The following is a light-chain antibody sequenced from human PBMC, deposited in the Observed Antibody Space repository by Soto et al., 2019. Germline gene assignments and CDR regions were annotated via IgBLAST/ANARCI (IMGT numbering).Light chain of an antibody. J-gene: IGLJ2*01. CDR3: SSYTGSSPKVV. Sequence: QSALTQPASVSGSPGQSITISCTGTSSDVGGYNYVSWYQQHPGNAPKLLIYDVSHRPSGVSNRFSGSKSGNTASLTISGLQAEDEADYDCSSYTGSSPKVVVAAGTKLALL. CDR1: SSDVGGYNY. CDR2: DVS. V-gene: IGLV2-14*01.